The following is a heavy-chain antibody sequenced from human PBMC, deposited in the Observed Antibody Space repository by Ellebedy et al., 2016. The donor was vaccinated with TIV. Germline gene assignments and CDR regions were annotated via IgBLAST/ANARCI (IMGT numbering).Heavy chain of an antibody. CDR3: ARGLDYGDFYFDY. J-gene: IGHJ4*02. V-gene: IGHV4-38-2*02. Sequence: MPSETLSLTCTVSAYSISSGYYWDWIRQPPGKGLEWIGSIYHSGRTYYNPSLKSRVTISVDTSKNQFSLKLSSVTAADTAVYYCARGLDYGDFYFDYWGQGTLVTVSS. D-gene: IGHD4-17*01. CDR2: IYHSGRT. CDR1: AYSISSGYY.